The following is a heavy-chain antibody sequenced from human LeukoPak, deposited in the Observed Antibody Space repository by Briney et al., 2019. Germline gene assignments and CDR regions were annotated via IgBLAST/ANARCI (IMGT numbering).Heavy chain of an antibody. D-gene: IGHD3-10*01. Sequence: GGSLRLSCAASGFTFDDYAMHWIRQAPGKGLEWVSLISGDGGSTFYADSVKGRFTTSRDNSKNSLYLQMNSLRTEDTALYYCAKDSLKYYGSGSYSGIDYWGQGSLVTVSS. CDR3: AKDSLKYYGSGSYSGIDY. CDR2: ISGDGGST. V-gene: IGHV3-43*02. CDR1: GFTFDDYA. J-gene: IGHJ4*02.